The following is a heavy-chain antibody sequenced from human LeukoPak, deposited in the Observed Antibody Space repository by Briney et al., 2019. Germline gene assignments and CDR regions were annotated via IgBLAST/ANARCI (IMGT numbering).Heavy chain of an antibody. Sequence: PGGSLRLSCAASGFTFSSYGMHWVRPAPGKGLEWVAFIRYDGSNKYYADSVKGRFTISRDNSKNTLYLQMNSLRAEDTAVYYCAKDSESYGSGSYFIYYFDYWAQGTLVTVSS. CDR2: IRYDGSNK. D-gene: IGHD3-10*01. CDR3: AKDSESYGSGSYFIYYFDY. J-gene: IGHJ4*02. CDR1: GFTFSSYG. V-gene: IGHV3-30*02.